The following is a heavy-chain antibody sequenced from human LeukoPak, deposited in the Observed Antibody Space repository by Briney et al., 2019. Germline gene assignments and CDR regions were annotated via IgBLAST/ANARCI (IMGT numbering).Heavy chain of an antibody. CDR1: GGSFSGYY. D-gene: IGHD6-6*01. J-gene: IGHJ2*01. Sequence: TSETLSLTCAVYGGSFSGYYWSWIRQPPGKGLEWIGEINHSGSTNYNPSLKSRVTISVDTSKNQFSLKLSSVTAADTAVYYCARGYGRGLTIIAARLRNWYFDLWGRGTLVTVSS. CDR3: ARGYGRGLTIIAARLRNWYFDL. CDR2: INHSGST. V-gene: IGHV4-34*01.